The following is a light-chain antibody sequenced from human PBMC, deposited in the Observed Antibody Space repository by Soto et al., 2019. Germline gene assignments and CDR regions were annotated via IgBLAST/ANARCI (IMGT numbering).Light chain of an antibody. CDR3: QSYASTLSARYV. CDR1: SSNIGADYD. Sequence: QSVLTQPPSVSGAPGQRVTISCTGSSSNIGADYDVHWYQQRPGTAPKLLIFGNINRPSGVPDRFSGSKSGTSASLAITGLQAEDEGDYYCQSYASTLSARYVFGTGTKLTVL. V-gene: IGLV1-40*01. CDR2: GNI. J-gene: IGLJ1*01.